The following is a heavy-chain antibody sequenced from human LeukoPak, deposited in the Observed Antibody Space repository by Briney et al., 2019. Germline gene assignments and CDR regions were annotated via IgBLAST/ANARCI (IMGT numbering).Heavy chain of an antibody. Sequence: PSETLSLTCTVSGGSISSYYWSWIRQPPGKGLEWIGYIYYSGSTNYNPSLKSRVTISVDKSKNQFSLNLNSMTAADTAVYYCARVRAGCSSTSCYLDPWGQGTLVTVSS. J-gene: IGHJ5*02. D-gene: IGHD2-2*01. CDR1: GGSISSYY. CDR2: IYYSGST. V-gene: IGHV4-59*12. CDR3: ARVRAGCSSTSCYLDP.